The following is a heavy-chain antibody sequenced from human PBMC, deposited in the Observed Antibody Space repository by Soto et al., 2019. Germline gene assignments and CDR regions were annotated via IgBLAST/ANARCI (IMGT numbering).Heavy chain of an antibody. D-gene: IGHD6-13*01. J-gene: IGHJ5*02. CDR2: IYYSGST. Sequence: PSETLSLTCTVSGGSISSYYWSWIRQPPGKGLEWIGYIYYSGSTNYNPSLKSRVTISVDTSKNQFSLKLSSVTAADTAVYYCARDKAAAGTNWFDPWGQGTLVTVS. CDR1: GGSISSYY. V-gene: IGHV4-59*01. CDR3: ARDKAAAGTNWFDP.